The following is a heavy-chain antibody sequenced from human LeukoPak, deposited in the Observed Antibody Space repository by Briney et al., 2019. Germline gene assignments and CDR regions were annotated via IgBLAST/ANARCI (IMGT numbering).Heavy chain of an antibody. CDR3: ARAEYLIYYFDY. Sequence: PSETLSLTCTVSGGSISSGGYYWSWIRQHPGKGLEWIGYIYYSGSTYYNPSLKSRVTISVDTSKNQFSLKLSSVTAADTAVYYCARAEYLIYYFDYWGQGTLVTVSS. J-gene: IGHJ4*02. CDR1: GGSISSGGYY. D-gene: IGHD2-2*01. CDR2: IYYSGST. V-gene: IGHV4-31*03.